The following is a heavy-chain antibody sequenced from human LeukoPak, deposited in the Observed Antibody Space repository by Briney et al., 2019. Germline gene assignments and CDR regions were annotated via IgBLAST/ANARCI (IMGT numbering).Heavy chain of an antibody. CDR3: TTGIMITFGGVIVVDY. Sequence: PGGSLRLSCAASGFTFSNAWMSWVRQAPGKGLEWVGRIKSKTDGGTTDYAAPVKGRFTISRDDSKNTLCLQMNSLKTEDTAVYYCTTGIMITFGGVIVVDYWGQGTLVTVSS. V-gene: IGHV3-15*01. D-gene: IGHD3-16*02. J-gene: IGHJ4*02. CDR1: GFTFSNAW. CDR2: IKSKTDGGTT.